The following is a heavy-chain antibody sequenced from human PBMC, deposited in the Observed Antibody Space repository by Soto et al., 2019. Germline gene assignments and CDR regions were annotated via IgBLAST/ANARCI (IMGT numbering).Heavy chain of an antibody. CDR3: AGGGIVVVVAARDAFDI. Sequence: QVQLQESGPGLVKPSQTLSLTCTVSGGSISSGGYYWSWIRQHPGKGLEWIGYIYYSGSTYYNPSLKSRVTISGDTCKNQFSLKLSSVTAADTAVYYCAGGGIVVVVAARDAFDIWGQGTMVTVSS. CDR2: IYYSGST. V-gene: IGHV4-31*03. D-gene: IGHD2-15*01. CDR1: GGSISSGGYY. J-gene: IGHJ3*02.